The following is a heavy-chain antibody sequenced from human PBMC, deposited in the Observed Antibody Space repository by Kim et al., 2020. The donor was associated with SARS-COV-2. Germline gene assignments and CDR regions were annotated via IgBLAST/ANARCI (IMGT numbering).Heavy chain of an antibody. J-gene: IGHJ4*02. Sequence: GGSLRLSCAASGFTFSSYSMNWVRQAPGKGLEWVSSISSSSSYIYYADSVKGRFTISRDNAKNSLYLQMNSLRAEDTAVYYCARDPTVDTAMVPPAGDYGGQGTLVTVSS. CDR3: ARDPTVDTAMVPPAGDY. D-gene: IGHD5-18*01. CDR1: GFTFSSYS. CDR2: ISSSSSYI. V-gene: IGHV3-21*01.